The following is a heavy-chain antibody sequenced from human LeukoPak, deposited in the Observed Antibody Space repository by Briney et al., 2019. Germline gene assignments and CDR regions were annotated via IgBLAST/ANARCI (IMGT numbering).Heavy chain of an antibody. CDR3: AKNYGDSNWFDP. D-gene: IGHD4-17*01. J-gene: IGHJ5*02. V-gene: IGHV6-1*01. CDR1: GDGVSSNSAA. CDR2: TYYRSNWFN. Sequence: LSQTLSLTCAISGDGVSSNSAAWNWIRQSPSRGLEWLGRTYYRSNWFNDFALSVKSRITINPDTSKNQFSLQLNSVTPEDTAVYYCAKNYGDSNWFDPWGQGTLVTVSS.